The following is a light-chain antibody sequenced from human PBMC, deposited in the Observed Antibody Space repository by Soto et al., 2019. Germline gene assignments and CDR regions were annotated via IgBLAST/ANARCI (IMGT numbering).Light chain of an antibody. CDR3: QQRSNWPGT. CDR2: EAS. J-gene: IGKJ2*01. V-gene: IGKV3-11*01. Sequence: EIVLTQSPATLSLSPGERATLSCRASQSVSSYLAWYQQKPGQAPRLLIYEASNRATGIPARFSGSGSGTDFTLTISSLEPEDFAVYYCQQRSNWPGTFGQGTNLEIK. CDR1: QSVSSY.